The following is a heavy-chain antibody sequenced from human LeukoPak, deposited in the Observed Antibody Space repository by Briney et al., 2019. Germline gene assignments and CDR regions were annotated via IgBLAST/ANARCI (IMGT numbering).Heavy chain of an antibody. D-gene: IGHD4-17*01. CDR2: LNQDGGEK. V-gene: IGHV3-7*03. Sequence: GGSLRLSCGASGSTFSTSWMIWVRQAPGKGLEWVANLNQDGGEKYYVDSVKGRFTISRDNGRNSLYLQMDSLRVEDTAVYYCVRGLYGYWGQGTLVTVSS. J-gene: IGHJ4*02. CDR3: VRGLYGY. CDR1: GSTFSTSW.